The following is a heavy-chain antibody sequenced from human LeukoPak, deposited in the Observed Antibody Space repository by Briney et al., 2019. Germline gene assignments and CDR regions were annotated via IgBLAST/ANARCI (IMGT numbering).Heavy chain of an antibody. CDR1: GYTFTSYG. Sequence: ASVKVSCKASGYTFTSYGISWVRQAPRQGLEWTGTINPSGGSTSYAQKFQGRVTMTRDTSTSTVYMELSSLRSEDTAVYYCANGLRYFDWSSLDYWGQGTLVTVSS. CDR3: ANGLRYFDWSSLDY. V-gene: IGHV1-46*01. CDR2: INPSGGST. D-gene: IGHD3-9*01. J-gene: IGHJ4*02.